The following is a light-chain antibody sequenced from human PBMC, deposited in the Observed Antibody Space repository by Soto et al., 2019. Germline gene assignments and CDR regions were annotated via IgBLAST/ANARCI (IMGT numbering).Light chain of an antibody. J-gene: IGKJ1*01. Sequence: EIVLAQSPGTLSLSPGERATLSCRASQSVSSYLAWYQQKAGQAPRPLIYEGSNRATGIPTRFSGSGSGTDFTLTISGLEPEDFAVYYCQQRNNWPWTFGQGTKVDIK. CDR2: EGS. CDR3: QQRNNWPWT. CDR1: QSVSSY. V-gene: IGKV3-11*01.